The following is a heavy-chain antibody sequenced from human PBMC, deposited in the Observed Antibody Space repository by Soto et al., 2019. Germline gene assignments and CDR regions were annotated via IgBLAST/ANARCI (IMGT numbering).Heavy chain of an antibody. Sequence: GGPLRLSYAASGFTFSSYIMNWVRQDPGKGLEWVSYISSSSSTIYYADSVKGRFTISRDNAKNSLYLQMNSLRDEDTAVYYCARDRRKGRYFDWLSEDYGMDVWGQGTTVPVS. CDR1: GFTFSSYI. J-gene: IGHJ6*02. D-gene: IGHD3-9*01. CDR2: ISSSSSTI. V-gene: IGHV3-48*02. CDR3: ARDRRKGRYFDWLSEDYGMDV.